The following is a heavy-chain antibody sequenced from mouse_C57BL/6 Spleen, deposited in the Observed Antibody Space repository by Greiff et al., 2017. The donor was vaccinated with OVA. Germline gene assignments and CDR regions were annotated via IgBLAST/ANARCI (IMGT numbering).Heavy chain of an antibody. V-gene: IGHV10-1*01. Sequence: EVQGVESGGGLVQPKGSLKLSCAASGFSFNTYAMNWVRQAPGKGLEWVARIRSKSNNYATYYADSVKDRFTISRDDSESMLYLQMNNLKTEDTAMYYCVSPMITTGLHYAMDYWGQGTSVTVSS. CDR3: VSPMITTGLHYAMDY. CDR1: GFSFNTYA. D-gene: IGHD2-4*01. CDR2: IRSKSNNYAT. J-gene: IGHJ4*01.